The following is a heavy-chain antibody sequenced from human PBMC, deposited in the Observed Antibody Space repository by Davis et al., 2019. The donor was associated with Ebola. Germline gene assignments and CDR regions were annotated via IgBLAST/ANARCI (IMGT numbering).Heavy chain of an antibody. CDR2: INPSGGNT. Sequence: ASVKVSCKASGYTFTNYYMHWVRQAPGQGLEWMGTINPSGGNTYYSQNFQGRVTMTRDTSTSTVYMELSSLSFEDTAVYYCARDHRPTRPRGTFEYWGQGTLVTVSS. CDR3: ARDHRPTRPRGTFEY. J-gene: IGHJ4*02. CDR1: GYTFTNYY. D-gene: IGHD6-6*01. V-gene: IGHV1-46*01.